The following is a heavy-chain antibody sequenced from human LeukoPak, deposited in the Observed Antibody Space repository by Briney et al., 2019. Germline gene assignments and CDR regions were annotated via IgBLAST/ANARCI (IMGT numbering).Heavy chain of an antibody. Sequence: GGSLRLSCVVSGLTFENVWMNWVRQAPGKGLEWVGRIKNKNEGAASHYAASVKDRFSISRDDSRTTLFLQMNSLKIEDTGVYYCTTGIDDGGGYWGQGTQVTVSS. CDR1: GLTFENVW. D-gene: IGHD3-10*01. J-gene: IGHJ4*02. V-gene: IGHV3-15*07. CDR2: IKNKNEGAAS. CDR3: TTGIDDGGGY.